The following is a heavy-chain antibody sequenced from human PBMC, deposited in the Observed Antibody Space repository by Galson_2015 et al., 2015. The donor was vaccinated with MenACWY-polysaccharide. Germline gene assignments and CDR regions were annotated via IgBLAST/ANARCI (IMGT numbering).Heavy chain of an antibody. V-gene: IGHV3-48*02. CDR1: GVTFSSYS. D-gene: IGHD1-26*01. Sequence: SLRLSCAASGVTFSSYSMNWVRQAPGKGLEWVSYISSGGTIYYADSVKGRFTISRDNAKNSLYLQMNSLRDDDTAVYYCARVLKGLVGATPDYWGQGTLVTVSS. CDR2: ISSGGTI. J-gene: IGHJ4*02. CDR3: ARVLKGLVGATPDY.